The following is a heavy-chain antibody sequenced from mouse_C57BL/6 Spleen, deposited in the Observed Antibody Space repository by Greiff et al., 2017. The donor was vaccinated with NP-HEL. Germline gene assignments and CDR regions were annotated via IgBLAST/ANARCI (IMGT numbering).Heavy chain of an antibody. J-gene: IGHJ2*01. CDR2: INYDGSST. CDR3: ARYERYFDY. CDR1: GFTFSDYY. D-gene: IGHD2-3*01. Sequence: EVQVVESEGGLVQPGSSMKLSCTASGFTFSDYYMAWVRQVPEKGLEWVANINYDGSSTYYLDSLKSRFIISRDNAKNILYLQMSSLKSEDTATYYCARYERYFDYWGQGTTLTVSS. V-gene: IGHV5-16*01.